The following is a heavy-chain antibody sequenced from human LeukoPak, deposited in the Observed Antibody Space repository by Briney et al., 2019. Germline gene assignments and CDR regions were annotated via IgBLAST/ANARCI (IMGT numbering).Heavy chain of an antibody. CDR3: AREGWELPHPLDY. Sequence: GASVKVSCKASGGTFSSYAISWVRQAPGQGLEWMGGIIPIFGTANYAQKFQGRVTITADESTGTAYMELSSLRSEDTAVYYCAREGWELPHPLDYWGQGTLVTVSS. CDR2: IIPIFGTA. J-gene: IGHJ4*02. CDR1: GGTFSSYA. D-gene: IGHD1-26*01. V-gene: IGHV1-69*13.